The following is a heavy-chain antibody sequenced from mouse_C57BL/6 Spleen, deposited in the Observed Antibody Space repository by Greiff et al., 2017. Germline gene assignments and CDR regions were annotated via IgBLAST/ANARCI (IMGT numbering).Heavy chain of an antibody. CDR3: ARETYGNPWYFDV. CDR1: GYSITSGYY. V-gene: IGHV3-6*01. Sequence: EVKLQESGPGLVKPSQSLSLTCSVTGYSITSGYYWNWIRQFPGNKLEWMGYISYDGSNNYNPSLKNRISITRDTSKNQFFLKLNSVTTEDTATYYCARETYGNPWYFDVWGTGTTVTVSS. D-gene: IGHD2-1*01. CDR2: ISYDGSN. J-gene: IGHJ1*03.